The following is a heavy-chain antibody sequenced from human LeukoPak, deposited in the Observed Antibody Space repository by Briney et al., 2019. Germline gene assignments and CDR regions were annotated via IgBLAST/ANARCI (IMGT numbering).Heavy chain of an antibody. CDR3: ARGPHSIVAAGGGFDY. CDR1: GFTVSSNY. V-gene: IGHV3-66*02. CDR2: IYSGGST. J-gene: IGHJ4*02. D-gene: IGHD6-13*01. Sequence: GGSLRLSCAASGFTVSSNYMSWVRQAPGKGLEWVSVIYSGGSTYYADSVKGRFTISRDNSKNTLYLQMNSLRAEDTAGYYCARGPHSIVAAGGGFDYWGQGTLVTVSS.